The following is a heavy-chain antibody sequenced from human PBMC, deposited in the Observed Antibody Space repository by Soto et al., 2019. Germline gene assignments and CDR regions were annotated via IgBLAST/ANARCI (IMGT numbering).Heavy chain of an antibody. CDR3: ARWDTGYSYGLGY. CDR1: GYTFSRYA. J-gene: IGHJ4*02. CDR2: INTGNGNT. V-gene: IGHV1-3*04. Sequence: ASVKVSCKASGYTFSRYAMHWVRQAPGQRLEWMGWINTGNGNTKYSQMLQGRVTITRDTSASTAYLELSSLRSEDTAIYYCARWDTGYSYGLGYWGQGTLVTVSS. D-gene: IGHD5-18*01.